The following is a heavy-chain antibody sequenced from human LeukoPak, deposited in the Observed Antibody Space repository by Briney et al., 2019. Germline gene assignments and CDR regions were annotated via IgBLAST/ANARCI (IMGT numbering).Heavy chain of an antibody. CDR2: ISNSAST. J-gene: IGHJ4*02. D-gene: IGHD5-18*01. V-gene: IGHV4-31*03. Sequence: SQTLSLPCTVSGVSISSGGYYWRWIRQHPGKGLEWIGHISNSASTYYYPALKSRLSMSADTSKNQFSLKLTSVTAADTAVYRCAKGYTYGPFDYWGQGAVVTVSS. CDR1: GVSISSGGYY. CDR3: AKGYTYGPFDY.